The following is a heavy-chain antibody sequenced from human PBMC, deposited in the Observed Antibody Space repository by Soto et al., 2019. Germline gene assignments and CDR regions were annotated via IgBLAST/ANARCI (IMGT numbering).Heavy chain of an antibody. Sequence: PGEFIKISSRGLGYSFTSFWIGLVRQMTGKGLEWMGIIYPGDSDTRYSPSFQGQVTISADKSISTAYLQWSSLKASDTAMYYCARHMTYYYGSGSYYKQPHYYYYGMDVWGQGTTVTVSS. V-gene: IGHV5-51*01. J-gene: IGHJ6*02. D-gene: IGHD3-10*01. CDR1: GYSFTSFW. CDR2: IYPGDSDT. CDR3: ARHMTYYYGSGSYYKQPHYYYYGMDV.